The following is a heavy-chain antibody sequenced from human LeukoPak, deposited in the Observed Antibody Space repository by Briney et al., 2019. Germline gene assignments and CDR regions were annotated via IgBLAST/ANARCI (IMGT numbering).Heavy chain of an antibody. CDR1: GYTFTSFG. V-gene: IGHV1-18*01. J-gene: IGHJ4*02. CDR3: ARVYSTNYYGSGDRPFLFDY. Sequence: ASVKVSCKASGYTFTSFGFSWVRQAPGQGLEWMGWISTYYGNTNYAQKLQDRVTMTTDTSTSTAYMELTSLRSDDTAVYYCARVYSTNYYGSGDRPFLFDYWGQGTVVTVSS. D-gene: IGHD3-10*01. CDR2: ISTYYGNT.